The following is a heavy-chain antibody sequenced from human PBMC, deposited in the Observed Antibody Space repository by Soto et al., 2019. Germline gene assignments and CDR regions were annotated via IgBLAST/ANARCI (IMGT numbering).Heavy chain of an antibody. CDR3: ARDSSPIAAAAVFYYYYGMDV. CDR1: GDTFSSYP. J-gene: IGHJ6*02. Sequence: GASVKVSCKASGDTFSSYPISWVRQAPGQGLEWMGRIIPILGIANYAQKFQGRVTITADKSTSTAYMELSSLRSEDTAVYYCARDSSPIAAAAVFYYYYGMDVWGQGTTVTVSS. V-gene: IGHV1-69*04. D-gene: IGHD6-13*01. CDR2: IIPILGIA.